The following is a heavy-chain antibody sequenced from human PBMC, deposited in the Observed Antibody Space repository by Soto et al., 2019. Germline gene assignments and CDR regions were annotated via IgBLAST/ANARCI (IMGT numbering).Heavy chain of an antibody. Sequence: SETLSLTCTVSGGSISSYYWSWIRQPPGKGLEWIGEINHSGSTNYNPSLKSRVTISVDTSKNQFSLKLSSVTAADTAVYYCARGWEERNWFDPWGQGTLDPVSS. CDR3: ARGWEERNWFDP. J-gene: IGHJ5*02. CDR1: GGSISSYY. D-gene: IGHD1-26*01. V-gene: IGHV4-34*01. CDR2: INHSGST.